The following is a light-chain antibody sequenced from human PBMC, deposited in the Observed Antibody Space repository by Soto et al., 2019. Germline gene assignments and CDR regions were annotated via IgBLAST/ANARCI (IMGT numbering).Light chain of an antibody. V-gene: IGKV3-20*01. CDR1: QSLSGNY. Sequence: IVLTKSPGAMSLSTGERATLSCRASQSLSGNYLAWYQQKPGQAPRLLIYGASSRATGIPDRFSGSGSGTDFTLTISRLVPEDFAVYYCQQYRRSPWTFGQGTKVEIK. CDR3: QQYRRSPWT. CDR2: GAS. J-gene: IGKJ1*01.